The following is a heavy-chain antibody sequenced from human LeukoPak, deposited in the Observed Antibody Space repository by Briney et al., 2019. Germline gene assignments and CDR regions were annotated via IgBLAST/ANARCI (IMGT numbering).Heavy chain of an antibody. CDR1: GYTFTPDY. CDR2: ISPHSGGT. Sequence: ASVKVSCKASGYTFTPDYILWLRQAPGQGLEWMGWISPHSGGTNYAQKFQGRVTMTRDTSISTAYMELSRLRFDDTAVYYCATDPPHTTENSIWLHDYWGQGTLVTVSS. CDR3: ATDPPHTTENSIWLHDY. J-gene: IGHJ4*02. V-gene: IGHV1-2*02. D-gene: IGHD5-24*01.